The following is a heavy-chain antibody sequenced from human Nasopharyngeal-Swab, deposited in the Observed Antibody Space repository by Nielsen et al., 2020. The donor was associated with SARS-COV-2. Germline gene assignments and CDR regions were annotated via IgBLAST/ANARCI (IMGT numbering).Heavy chain of an antibody. Sequence: SETLSLTCAVSGAFMRTSTWWSWVRQPPGKGLEWIGEIHVSGRTNRNPSLKSRVTISVDKSRNQLSLTLSSVTAADAAVYYCARIGYNGYAVMDYWGQGTLVTVSS. J-gene: IGHJ4*02. D-gene: IGHD5-12*01. CDR3: ARIGYNGYAVMDY. V-gene: IGHV4-4*02. CDR2: IHVSGRT. CDR1: GAFMRTSTW.